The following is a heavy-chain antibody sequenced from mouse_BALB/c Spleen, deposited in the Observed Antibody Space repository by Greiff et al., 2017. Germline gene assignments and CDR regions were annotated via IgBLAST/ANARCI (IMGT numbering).Heavy chain of an antibody. CDR1: GYSFTGYF. V-gene: IGHV1-20*01. CDR2: INPYNGDT. J-gene: IGHJ3*01. D-gene: IGHD2-1*01. Sequence: EVQLQQSGPELVKPGASVKISCKASGYSFTGYFMNWVKQSHGKSLEWIGRINPYNGDTFYNQKFKGKATFTADTSSNTAYMQLSSLTSEDSAVDYCAREGGNRFAYWGQGTLVTVSA. CDR3: AREGGNRFAY.